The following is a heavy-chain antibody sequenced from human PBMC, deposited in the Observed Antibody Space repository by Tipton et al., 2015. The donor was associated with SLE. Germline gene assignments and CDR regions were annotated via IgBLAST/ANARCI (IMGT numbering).Heavy chain of an antibody. J-gene: IGHJ4*02. CDR3: ARGRGYDLDYFDY. CDR1: GFTFNDYF. Sequence: SLRLSCTASGFTFNDYFMSWIRQAPGKGLEWIAYINSLSNTIDYADSVRGRFTISRDNAQKTVFLQMNSVRGDDTAVYYCARGRGYDLDYFDYWGQGTMVTVSS. D-gene: IGHD1-14*01. V-gene: IGHV3-11*01. CDR2: INSLSNTI.